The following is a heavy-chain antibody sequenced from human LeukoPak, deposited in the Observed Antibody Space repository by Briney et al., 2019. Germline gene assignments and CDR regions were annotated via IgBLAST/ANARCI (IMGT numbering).Heavy chain of an antibody. Sequence: GGSLRLSCAASGFTFNNYATNWVRQAPGKGLEWVSYISSNSSTIYYADSVKGRFTISRDNAKNSLYLQMNSLRDEDTAVYYCARDEDAFGGQGTLVTVSS. V-gene: IGHV3-48*02. CDR3: ARDEDAF. CDR1: GFTFNNYA. CDR2: ISSNSSTI. J-gene: IGHJ4*02.